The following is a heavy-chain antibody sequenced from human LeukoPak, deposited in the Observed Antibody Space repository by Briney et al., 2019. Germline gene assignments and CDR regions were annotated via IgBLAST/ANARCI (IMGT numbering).Heavy chain of an antibody. CDR3: ARRVVLGTPHFDY. Sequence: GGSLRLSCAASGFTFDDYAMHWVRQARGKGVEGVANINQDGSEKDYVDSVKGRFTISRDNAKKSQYLQMNSLRVEDTAVYYCARRVVLGTPHFDYWGQGTLVTVSS. J-gene: IGHJ4*02. CDR2: INQDGSEK. D-gene: IGHD4-23*01. V-gene: IGHV3-7*01. CDR1: GFTFDDYA.